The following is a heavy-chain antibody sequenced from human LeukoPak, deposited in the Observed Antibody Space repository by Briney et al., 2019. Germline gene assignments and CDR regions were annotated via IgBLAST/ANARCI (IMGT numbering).Heavy chain of an antibody. V-gene: IGHV1-2*02. CDR2: INPNSGGT. CDR1: GYTFTGYY. Sequence: ASVKVSCKASGYTFTGYYMHWVRQAPGQGLEWMGWINPNSGGTNYAQKFQGRVTMTRDTSISTAYMELSRLRSDDTAVYYCARDPGSDYTYDYWGQGTLVTVSS. D-gene: IGHD2-2*02. CDR3: ARDPGSDYTYDY. J-gene: IGHJ4*02.